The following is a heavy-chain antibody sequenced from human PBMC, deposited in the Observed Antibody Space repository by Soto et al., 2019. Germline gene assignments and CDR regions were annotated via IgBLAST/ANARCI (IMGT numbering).Heavy chain of an antibody. CDR3: AHIPNYYQYDWFDP. CDR1: GFSLTTRGVG. V-gene: IGHV2-5*02. Sequence: QITLKESGPTLVKPTQTLTLTCTFSGFSLTTRGVGVGWIRQPPGKALECLALIYWDDDKRYSPSLQSRLSITKDTSKNQGVQTMTNVDPVDTATYYCAHIPNYYQYDWFDPWGQGTLVSVSS. J-gene: IGHJ5*02. D-gene: IGHD3-16*01. CDR2: IYWDDDK.